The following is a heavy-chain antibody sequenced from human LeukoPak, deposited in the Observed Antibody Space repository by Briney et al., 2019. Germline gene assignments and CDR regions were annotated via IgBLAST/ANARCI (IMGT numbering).Heavy chain of an antibody. CDR3: AREVYFDY. V-gene: IGHV3-7*01. CDR1: GFTFSRYW. Sequence: PGGTLRLSCAASGFTFSRYWMSWVRQAPGKGLEWVANIKRDGSEKYYVDSVQGRFTISRDNAKNSLYLQMNSLRAEDTAVYYCAREVYFDYWGQGTVVTVPS. J-gene: IGHJ4*02. CDR2: IKRDGSEK.